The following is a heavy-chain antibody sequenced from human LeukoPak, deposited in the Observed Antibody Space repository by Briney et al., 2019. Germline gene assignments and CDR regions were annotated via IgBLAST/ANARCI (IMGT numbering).Heavy chain of an antibody. CDR1: GGSISSGGYY. V-gene: IGHV4-31*03. Sequence: PSETLSLTCTVSGGSISSGGYYWSWIRQHPGKGLEWIGYIYYSGSTYYNPSLKSRVTISVDTPKNQFSLKLSSVTATDTAVYYCARYGSGSSSTIFDCWGQGTLVTVSS. D-gene: IGHD3-10*01. CDR2: IYYSGST. CDR3: ARYGSGSSSTIFDC. J-gene: IGHJ4*02.